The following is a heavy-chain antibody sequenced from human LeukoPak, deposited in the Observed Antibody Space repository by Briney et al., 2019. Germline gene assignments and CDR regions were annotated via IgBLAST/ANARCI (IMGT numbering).Heavy chain of an antibody. Sequence: SETLSLTCAVYGDSFSGYYWSWIRQPPGKGLEWIGEIIHSGSTNYNPSLKSRVTISVDTSKNQFSLKLSSVTAADTAVYYCAREDLEDSGSYGGSFYFDYWGQGTLVTVSS. J-gene: IGHJ4*02. V-gene: IGHV4-34*12. CDR1: GDSFSGYY. D-gene: IGHD1-26*01. CDR2: IIHSGST. CDR3: AREDLEDSGSYGGSFYFDY.